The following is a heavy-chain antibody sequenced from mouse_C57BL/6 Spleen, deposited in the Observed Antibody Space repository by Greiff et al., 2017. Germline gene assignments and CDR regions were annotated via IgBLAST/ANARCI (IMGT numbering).Heavy chain of an antibody. V-gene: IGHV5-6*01. CDR2: ISSGGSYT. J-gene: IGHJ2*01. CDR3: ARSTVAAYYFDY. Sequence: EVHLVESGGDLVKPGGSLKLSCAASGFTFSSYGMSWVRQTPDKRLEWVATISSGGSYTYYPDSVKGRFTISRDNAKNTLYLQMSSLKSEDTAMYYCARSTVAAYYFDYGGQGTTLTVSS. CDR1: GFTFSSYG. D-gene: IGHD1-1*01.